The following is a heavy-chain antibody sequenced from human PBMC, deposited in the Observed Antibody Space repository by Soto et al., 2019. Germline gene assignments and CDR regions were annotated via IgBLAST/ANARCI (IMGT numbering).Heavy chain of an antibody. D-gene: IGHD3-3*01. CDR2: IFYTGSL. CDR3: ARAPYCDFWSGYSDYYYYYMDV. Sequence: SETLSLTCTLSGRSITSWYWSWIRQPPGKGLEWIGYIFYTGSLNYNPSLKTRVTLSVDTSKNQFSLKLSSVTAADTAVYYCARAPYCDFWSGYSDYYYYYMDVWGKGTTVTVSS. J-gene: IGHJ6*03. CDR1: GRSITSWY. V-gene: IGHV4-59*13.